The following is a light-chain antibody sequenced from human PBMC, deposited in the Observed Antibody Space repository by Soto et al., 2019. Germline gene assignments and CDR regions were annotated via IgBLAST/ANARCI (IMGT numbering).Light chain of an antibody. J-gene: IGKJ1*01. V-gene: IGKV3-20*01. Sequence: GMTHTPGTLSLSPGERATLSCRASQSVSSSYLAWYQQKPGQAPRLLIYGASSRASGIPDRFRGSGSGTDFTLTISRLEPEDFAVYYCQQYANSHGTFGQGTMVDVK. CDR2: GAS. CDR1: QSVSSSY. CDR3: QQYANSHGT.